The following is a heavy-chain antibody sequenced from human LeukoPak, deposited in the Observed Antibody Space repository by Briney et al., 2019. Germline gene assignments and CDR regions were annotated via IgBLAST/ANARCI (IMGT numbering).Heavy chain of an antibody. CDR1: GFTVSSNY. CDR2: IYSGGNT. V-gene: IGHV3-53*01. D-gene: IGHD3-22*01. CDR3: AKDGLYYDGSEHVYYFDS. Sequence: GGSLRLSCAASGFTVSSNYMSWVRQAPGKGLEWVSVIYSGGNTYYADSVKGRFTISRDNSKNTLYLQMNSLRAEDTALYYCAKDGLYYDGSEHVYYFDSWGQGTPVTVSS. J-gene: IGHJ4*02.